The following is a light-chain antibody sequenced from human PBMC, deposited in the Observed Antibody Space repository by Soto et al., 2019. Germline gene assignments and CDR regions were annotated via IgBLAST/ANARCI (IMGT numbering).Light chain of an antibody. CDR2: GAS. V-gene: IGKV3-15*01. CDR3: QQYNTWPPT. CDR1: QSVGRD. Sequence: EIVMTQSPATLSVSPGEGATLSCRASQSVGRDLAWYQQKPGQAPRLLIYGASTRATGIPARFTGSGSGTEFTRAINSLQSEGFSVYWCQQYNTWPPTFGPCTTVDIK. J-gene: IGKJ3*01.